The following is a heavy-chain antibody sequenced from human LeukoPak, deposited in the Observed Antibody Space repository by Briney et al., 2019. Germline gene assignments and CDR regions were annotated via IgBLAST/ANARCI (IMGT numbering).Heavy chain of an antibody. CDR2: ISSSVRTI. CDR3: ARAGVEMATITHFQQ. D-gene: IGHD5-24*01. CDR1: GFTFCDYY. Sequence: GGSRTLSCAASGFTFCDYYMSWIRQAPGKGLEWVSYISSSVRTIYYAVPVKGRFIIYRDNAKNSLSLRIMSLRAEDTAVYYCARAGVEMATITHFQQWGQGTLVTVSS. J-gene: IGHJ1*01. V-gene: IGHV3-11*01.